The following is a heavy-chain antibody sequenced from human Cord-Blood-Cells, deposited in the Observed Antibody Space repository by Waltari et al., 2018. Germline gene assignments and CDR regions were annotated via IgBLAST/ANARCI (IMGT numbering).Heavy chain of an antibody. CDR1: VGSFSGFY. Sequence: QVQLQQWRAGLLKPSATSSFTCAVYVGSFSGFYLSLIRQPPGKGLEWIGKINQSRSTNYNPSLKSRVTISVDTSKNQFSLKLSSVTAADTAVYYCARVPASTVVTDYWGQGTLVTVSS. D-gene: IGHD4-17*01. V-gene: IGHV4-34*01. CDR2: INQSRST. CDR3: ARVPASTVVTDY. J-gene: IGHJ4*02.